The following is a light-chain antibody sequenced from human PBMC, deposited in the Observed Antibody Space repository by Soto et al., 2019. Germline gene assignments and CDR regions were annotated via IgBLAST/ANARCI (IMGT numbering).Light chain of an antibody. CDR1: SNDVGGYNL. CDR2: EGT. J-gene: IGLJ1*01. Sequence: QFVLTQPASVSGSPGQSIIISCSGSSNDVGGYNLVSWYQHHPDKAPKVIIYEGTKRPSGLSTRFSGSKSGNTASLTISGLQAEDEADYYCCSYAGGRTYVFGSGTKVTVL. V-gene: IGLV2-23*01. CDR3: CSYAGGRTYV.